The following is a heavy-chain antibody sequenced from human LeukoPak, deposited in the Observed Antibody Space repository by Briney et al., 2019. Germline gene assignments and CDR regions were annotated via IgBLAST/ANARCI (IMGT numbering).Heavy chain of an antibody. D-gene: IGHD2/OR15-2a*01. CDR2: IIPIFGTA. J-gene: IGHJ6*03. CDR1: GGTFSSYA. V-gene: IGHV1-69*05. CDR3: ASLSMSPDYYYYYMDV. Sequence: SVKVSCKXSGGTFSSYAISWVRQAPGQGLEWMGGIIPIFGTANYAQKFQGRVTITTDESTSTAYMELSSLRSEDTAVYYCASLSMSPDYYYYYMDVWGKGTTVTVSS.